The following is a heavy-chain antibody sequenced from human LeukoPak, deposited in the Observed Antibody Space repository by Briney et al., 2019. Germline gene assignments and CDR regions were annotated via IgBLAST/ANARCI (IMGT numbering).Heavy chain of an antibody. CDR2: IVVGSGNT. CDR1: GFTFTSSA. D-gene: IGHD3-3*01. J-gene: IGHJ6*02. V-gene: IGHV1-58*02. Sequence: SVKVSCKASGFTFTSSAMQWVRQARGQRLEWIGWIVVGSGNTNYAQKFQERVTITRDMSTSTAYMELSSLRSEDTAVYYCAAGQINSIRFLEGTRLNYYYYYGMDVWGQGTTVTVSS. CDR3: AAGQINSIRFLEGTRLNYYYYYGMDV.